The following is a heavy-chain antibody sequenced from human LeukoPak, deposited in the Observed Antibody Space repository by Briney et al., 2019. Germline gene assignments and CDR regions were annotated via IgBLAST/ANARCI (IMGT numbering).Heavy chain of an antibody. J-gene: IGHJ3*02. CDR3: AKSVRSAGDGFDI. Sequence: GGSLRLSCAASGFTFSNYSMNWVRQAPGKGLEWVSYISRSSSIIYYADSVKGRFTISRDNSKNTLYLQMNRLRAEDTAVYYCAKSVRSAGDGFDIWGQGTMVTVSS. CDR1: GFTFSNYS. V-gene: IGHV3-48*01. D-gene: IGHD6-13*01. CDR2: ISRSSSII.